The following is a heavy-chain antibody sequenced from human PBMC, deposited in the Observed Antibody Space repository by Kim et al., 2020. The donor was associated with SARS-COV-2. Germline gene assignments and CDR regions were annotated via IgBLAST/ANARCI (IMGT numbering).Heavy chain of an antibody. Sequence: GGSLRLSCAASGFTFSSYAMHWVRQAPGKGLEWVAVISYDGSNKYYADSVKGRFTISRDNSKNTLYLQMNSLRAEDTAGYYCARGYDILTGHGMDGWGQG. J-gene: IGHJ6*02. V-gene: IGHV3-30*04. D-gene: IGHD3-9*01. CDR2: ISYDGSNK. CDR1: GFTFSSYA. CDR3: ARGYDILTGHGMDG.